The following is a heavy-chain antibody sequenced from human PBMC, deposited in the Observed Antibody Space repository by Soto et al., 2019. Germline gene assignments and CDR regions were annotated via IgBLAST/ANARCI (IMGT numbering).Heavy chain of an antibody. CDR1: GYNFTNYH. V-gene: IGHV1-18*04. J-gene: IGHJ6*02. CDR3: TRKALAVGGQSYYGIDL. CDR2: ISSYTGNTYYQHSANT. Sequence: ASVKVSGKASGYNFTNYHIHWVRQAPGQGLEWMGWISSYTGNTYYQHSANTEYAQKFQGRVSLTTDTSTTTAYLELRGLRSDDTAVPYCTRKALAVGGQSYYGIDLCGPWTALSAS. D-gene: IGHD6-19*01.